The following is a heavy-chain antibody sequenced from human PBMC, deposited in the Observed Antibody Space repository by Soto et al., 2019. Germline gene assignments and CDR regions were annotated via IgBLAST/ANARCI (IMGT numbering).Heavy chain of an antibody. Sequence: QVQLVQSGAEVKKPGASVKVSCKASGYTFPGYYIHWVRQAPGQGLEWMGWINPNSGGTNHAQKFQGSLTMTREASISTAHMELRSLTSGDTGVYLCARSWGYSGTYTMGVWGQGTTVTVSS. CDR1: GYTFPGYY. J-gene: IGHJ6*01. CDR3: ARSWGYSGTYTMGV. V-gene: IGHV1-2*02. CDR2: INPNSGGT. D-gene: IGHD3-10*01.